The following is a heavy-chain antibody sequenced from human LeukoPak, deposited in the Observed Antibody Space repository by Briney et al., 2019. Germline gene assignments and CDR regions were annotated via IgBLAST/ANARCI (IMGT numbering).Heavy chain of an antibody. V-gene: IGHV1-18*01. CDR2: ISAYNGNT. CDR3: ATSEMATITLSY. CDR1: GYTFTSYG. Sequence: ASVKVSCKASGYTFTSYGISWVRQAPGQGLEWMGWISAYNGNTNYAQKLQGRVTMTTDTSTSTAYMELRSLRSDDTAVYYCATSEMATITLSYWGQGTLVTVSS. D-gene: IGHD5-24*01. J-gene: IGHJ4*02.